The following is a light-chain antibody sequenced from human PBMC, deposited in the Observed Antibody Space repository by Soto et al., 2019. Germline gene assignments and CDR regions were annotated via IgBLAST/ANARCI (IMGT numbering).Light chain of an antibody. V-gene: IGKV1-17*01. CDR3: LQHNSDPIT. CDR2: LAS. J-gene: IGKJ3*01. CDR1: QDIRTD. Sequence: DTQRTQSPSSLSASVGDRVTITCRASQDIRTDLAGYQQKPGKAPKRLIYLASNVQSGVPSRFIGSVAGTEFTLTISRRQPADYGTYVSLQHNSDPITFGAETNVDIK.